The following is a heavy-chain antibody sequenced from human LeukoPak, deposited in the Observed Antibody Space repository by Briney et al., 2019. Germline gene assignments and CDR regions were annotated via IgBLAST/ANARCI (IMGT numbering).Heavy chain of an antibody. CDR2: ISSSGSTI. Sequence: PGGSLRLSCAASGFXFSSYEINWVRQAPGKGLEWVSYISSSGSTIYYADSVKGRFTISRDNAKNSLYLQMNSLRAEDTAVYYCARVGGSYEFDYWGQGTLVTVSS. V-gene: IGHV3-48*03. CDR3: ARVGGSYEFDY. CDR1: GFXFSSYE. D-gene: IGHD1-26*01. J-gene: IGHJ4*02.